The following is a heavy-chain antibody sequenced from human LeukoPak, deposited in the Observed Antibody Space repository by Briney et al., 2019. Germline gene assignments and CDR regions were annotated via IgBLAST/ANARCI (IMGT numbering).Heavy chain of an antibody. D-gene: IGHD2-2*02. CDR3: ARIRIIPGARDAFDV. CDR1: GGSFSGYY. J-gene: IGHJ3*01. Sequence: SETLSLTCDVYGGSFSGYYWSWTRQPPGKGLDWMGEINHSGGTNYNPLLKSRVTMSVDSSKNQFPLKLTSVTAADTAVYYCARIRIIPGARDAFDVWGPGTMVTVSS. V-gene: IGHV4-34*01. CDR2: INHSGGT.